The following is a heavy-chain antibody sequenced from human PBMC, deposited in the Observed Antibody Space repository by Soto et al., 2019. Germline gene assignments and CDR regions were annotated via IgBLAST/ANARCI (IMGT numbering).Heavy chain of an antibody. CDR1: GGSFSGYY. D-gene: IGHD2-15*01. CDR2: INHSGST. V-gene: IGHV4-34*01. Sequence: PSETLSLTCAVYGGSFSGYYWSWIRQPPGKGLEWIGEINHSGSTNYNPSLKSRVTISVDTSKNQFSLKLSSVTAADTAVYYCARAGCSGGSCYSRRLYNWFDPWGQGTLVTVSS. CDR3: ARAGCSGGSCYSRRLYNWFDP. J-gene: IGHJ5*02.